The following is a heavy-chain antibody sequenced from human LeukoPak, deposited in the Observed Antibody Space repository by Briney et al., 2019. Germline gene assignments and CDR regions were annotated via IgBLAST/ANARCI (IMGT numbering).Heavy chain of an antibody. Sequence: GGSLRLSCAAAGFTFSGYAMSWVRQAPGKGLEWVSAITTSGDNAYYVGSVKGRFTMSRDNSKNTLYLQMNSLGADDTAVYYCARDHDNFFDYWGQGTLVSVST. CDR3: ARDHDNFFDY. D-gene: IGHD3-9*01. V-gene: IGHV3-23*01. CDR1: GFTFSGYA. CDR2: ITTSGDNA. J-gene: IGHJ4*02.